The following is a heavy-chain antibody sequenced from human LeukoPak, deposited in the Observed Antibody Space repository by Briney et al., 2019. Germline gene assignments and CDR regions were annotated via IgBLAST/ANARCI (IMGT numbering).Heavy chain of an antibody. J-gene: IGHJ4*02. Sequence: SETLSLTCTVSGGSISSYYWSWIRQPPGKGLEWIGYIYYSGSTYYNPSLKRRIAISIDTSKNQFSLRLSSVTAADTAVYYCARIHYYYDSSGYYSLFDYWGQGTLVTVSS. V-gene: IGHV4-59*08. CDR3: ARIHYYYDSSGYYSLFDY. CDR2: IYYSGST. D-gene: IGHD3-22*01. CDR1: GGSISSYY.